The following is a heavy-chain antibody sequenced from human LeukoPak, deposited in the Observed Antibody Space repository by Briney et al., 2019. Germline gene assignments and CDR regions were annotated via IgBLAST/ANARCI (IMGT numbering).Heavy chain of an antibody. CDR3: ATDPSPYYYDSSGYMD. D-gene: IGHD3-22*01. CDR1: GYTLTELS. CDR2: FDPEDGET. V-gene: IGHV1-24*01. Sequence: ASVKVSCKVSGYTLTELSMHSVRQAPGKGLEWMGRFDPEDGETIYAQKFQGRVTMTEDTSTDTAYMELSSLRSEDTAVYYCATDPSPYYYDSSGYMDWGQGTLVTVSS. J-gene: IGHJ1*01.